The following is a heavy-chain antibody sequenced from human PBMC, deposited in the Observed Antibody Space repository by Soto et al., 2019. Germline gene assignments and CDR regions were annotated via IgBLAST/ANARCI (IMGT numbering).Heavy chain of an antibody. V-gene: IGHV3-23*01. Sequence: EVQLLESGGGLVQPGGSLRLSCAASGITFTKYAMAWVRQAPERGLEWVSGISGSGGGTYYADSVKGRFTISRDNSKNTMFMQMNSVRAEDTAKYYCVGDYGGLEGFDIWGQGTMVTVSS. CDR3: VGDYGGLEGFDI. CDR2: ISGSGGGT. CDR1: GITFTKYA. D-gene: IGHD4-17*01. J-gene: IGHJ3*02.